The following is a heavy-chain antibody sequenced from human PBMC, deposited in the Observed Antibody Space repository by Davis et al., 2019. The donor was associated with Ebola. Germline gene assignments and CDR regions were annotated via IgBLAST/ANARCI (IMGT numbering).Heavy chain of an antibody. Sequence: GESLKISCAASGFTFSSYWMSWVRQAPGKGLEWVSAISGSGGSTYYADSVKGRFTISRDNSKNTLYLQMNSLRAEDTAVYYCAKDVWQQLVRFFDYWGQGTLVTVSS. D-gene: IGHD6-13*01. CDR1: GFTFSSYW. J-gene: IGHJ4*02. CDR3: AKDVWQQLVRFFDY. V-gene: IGHV3-23*01. CDR2: ISGSGGST.